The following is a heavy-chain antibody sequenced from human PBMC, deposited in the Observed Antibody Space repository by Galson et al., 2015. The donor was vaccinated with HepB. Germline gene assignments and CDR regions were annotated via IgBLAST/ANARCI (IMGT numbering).Heavy chain of an antibody. Sequence: PALVKPTQTLTLTCTLSGFSITTAGVGVGWIRQPPGRALEWLGIIYWDDDKHYSPTLKNRVAITKDTSKNLVVLTMTNMDPIDTGTYFCAHRPLTFRYDASGYWNYFDAWGPGMLVTVSS. CDR1: GFSITTAGVG. V-gene: IGHV2-5*02. CDR2: IYWDDDK. J-gene: IGHJ4*02. D-gene: IGHD3-22*01. CDR3: AHRPLTFRYDASGYWNYFDA.